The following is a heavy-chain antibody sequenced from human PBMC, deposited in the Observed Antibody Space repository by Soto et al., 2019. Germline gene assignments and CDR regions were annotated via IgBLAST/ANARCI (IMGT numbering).Heavy chain of an antibody. CDR3: ARDLKGSGSYYGVLDY. D-gene: IGHD1-26*01. J-gene: IGHJ4*02. Sequence: ASVKVSCKASGYTFTSYAMHWVRQAPGQGLEWMGIINPSGGSTSYAQKFQGRVTMTRDTSTSTVYMELSSLRSEDTAVYYCARDLKGSGSYYGVLDYWGQGTLVTVSS. V-gene: IGHV1-46*01. CDR1: GYTFTSYA. CDR2: INPSGGST.